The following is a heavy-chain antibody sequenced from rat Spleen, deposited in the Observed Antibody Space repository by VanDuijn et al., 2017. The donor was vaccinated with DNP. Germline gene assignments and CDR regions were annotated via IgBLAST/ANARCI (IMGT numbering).Heavy chain of an antibody. CDR3: ARHGEVPTRYAMDA. Sequence: EVQLVESGGGLVQPGRSLKLSCAASGFTFSAYYMAWIRQAPTKGLEWVASISTGGGDTYYRDSVKGRFTISRDNAKSTLYLQMDSLRSEETATYYCARHGEVPTRYAMDAWGQGTSVTVSS. J-gene: IGHJ4*01. D-gene: IGHD2-1*01. V-gene: IGHV5S11*01. CDR1: GFTFSAYY. CDR2: ISTGGGDT.